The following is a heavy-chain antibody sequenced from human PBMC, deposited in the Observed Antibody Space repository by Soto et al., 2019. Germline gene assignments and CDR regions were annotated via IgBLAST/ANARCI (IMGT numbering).Heavy chain of an antibody. J-gene: IGHJ5*02. CDR2: ITPVFGSV. V-gene: IGHV1-69*08. Sequence: QVRLIQSGPQVRNPGSSVRVSCEPSGETFASYNIAWVRQAPGQGLEWMGKITPVFGSVRYSQKFQGRLTITADRSTGTSHMELSDLRLDDSAVYFCAREPLSIHADGLAPWGQGTLVTVSS. CDR3: AREPLSIHADGLAP. CDR1: GETFASYN.